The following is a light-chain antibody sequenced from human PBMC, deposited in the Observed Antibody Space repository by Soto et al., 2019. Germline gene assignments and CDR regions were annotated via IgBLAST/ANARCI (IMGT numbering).Light chain of an antibody. Sequence: EIVLTQSPATLSLSPGERATLSCRASQSVSSYLAWYQQKPGQAPRLLIYDASNRATGIPARFSGSGSGTAFTLTISSLEPEDCAVYYCQQSSNWPVTFGQGTKVEIK. V-gene: IGKV3-11*01. CDR3: QQSSNWPVT. CDR2: DAS. J-gene: IGKJ1*01. CDR1: QSVSSY.